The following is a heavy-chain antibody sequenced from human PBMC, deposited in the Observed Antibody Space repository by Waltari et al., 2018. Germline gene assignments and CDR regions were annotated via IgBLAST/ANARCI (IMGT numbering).Heavy chain of an antibody. J-gene: IGHJ6*02. CDR2: INHSGST. CDR1: GGSFSGYY. Sequence: QVQLQQWGAGLLKPSETLSLTCAVYGGSFSGYYWSWLRQPRGKGREWIGEINHSGSTNYNPSLNSRVTISVDTSKNQFSLKLSSVTAADTAVYYCARAARYCSSTSCYYYYYYGMDVWGQGTTVTVSS. V-gene: IGHV4-34*01. CDR3: ARAARYCSSTSCYYYYYYGMDV. D-gene: IGHD2-2*01.